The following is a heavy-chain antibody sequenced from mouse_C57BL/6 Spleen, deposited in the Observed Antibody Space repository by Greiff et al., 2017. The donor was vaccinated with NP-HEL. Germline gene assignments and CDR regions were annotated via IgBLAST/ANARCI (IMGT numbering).Heavy chain of an antibody. Sequence: DVKLVESGGGLVKPGGSLKLSCAASGFTFSDYGMHWVRQAPEKGLEWVAYISSGSSTIYYADTVKGRFTISRDNAKNTLFLQMTSLRSEDTAMYYCARHYGYDYAMDYWGQGTSVTVSS. CDR3: ARHYGYDYAMDY. V-gene: IGHV5-17*01. CDR1: GFTFSDYG. J-gene: IGHJ4*01. D-gene: IGHD2-2*01. CDR2: ISSGSSTI.